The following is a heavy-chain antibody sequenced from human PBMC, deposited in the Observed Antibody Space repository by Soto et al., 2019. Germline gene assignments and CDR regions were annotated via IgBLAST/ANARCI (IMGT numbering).Heavy chain of an antibody. CDR2: IFWDDDK. J-gene: IGHJ4*02. CDR1: GFSLSTSGVG. CDR3: AHLPWKQLWPRAPVVY. Sequence: SGPTLVNPTQTLTLTCTFSGFSLSTSGVGVGWIRQPPGKALEWLGIIFWDDDKRYSPSLKRRLTITKDTSKNQLVLTMTNMDPVDAATYYCAHLPWKQLWPRAPVVYWGQGTQVTVSS. D-gene: IGHD5-18*01. V-gene: IGHV2-5*02.